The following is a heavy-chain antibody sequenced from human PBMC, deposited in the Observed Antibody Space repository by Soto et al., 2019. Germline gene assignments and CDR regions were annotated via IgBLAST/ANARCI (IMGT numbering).Heavy chain of an antibody. J-gene: IGHJ6*02. V-gene: IGHV1-18*04. CDR1: GYTFTSYG. CDR2: ISAYNGNT. D-gene: IGHD6-13*01. Sequence: GASVKVSCKASGYTFTSYGISWVRQAPGQGLEWTGWISAYNGNTNYAQKLQGRVTMTTDTSTSTAYMELRSLRSDDTAVYYCARDTGATGRQQLVVYYYYGMDVWGQGTTVTVSS. CDR3: ARDTGATGRQQLVVYYYYGMDV.